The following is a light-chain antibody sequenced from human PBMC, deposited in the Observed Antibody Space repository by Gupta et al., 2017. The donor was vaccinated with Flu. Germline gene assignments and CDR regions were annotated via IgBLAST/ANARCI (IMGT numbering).Light chain of an antibody. CDR2: GKN. J-gene: IGLJ2*01. CDR1: SLRSYY. Sequence: SSELTQDPSVSVAVGQTVRITCQGDSLRSYYASWYKQKPGQAPVLVIYGKNNRPSGIPDRFAGSSSGNTASLTITGAQAEDEADYYCNARDSSGNHLVFGGGTKLTVL. CDR3: NARDSSGNHLV. V-gene: IGLV3-19*01.